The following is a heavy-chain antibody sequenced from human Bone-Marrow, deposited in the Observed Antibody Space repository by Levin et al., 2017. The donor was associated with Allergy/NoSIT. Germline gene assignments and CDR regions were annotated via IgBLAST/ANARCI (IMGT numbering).Heavy chain of an antibody. CDR3: ARGIDYYYYMDV. V-gene: IGHV4-61*01. CDR2: IDYRGGT. D-gene: IGHD3-16*02. J-gene: IGHJ6*03. CDR1: GASVNSGSNY. Sequence: SETLSLTCTVSGASVNSGSNYWSWIRQSPGKGLEWIGNIDYRGGTNYNPSLRSRVTISADTSKNQFSLSLRPVTAADTAVYFCARGIDYYYYMDVWGKGTTVTVSS.